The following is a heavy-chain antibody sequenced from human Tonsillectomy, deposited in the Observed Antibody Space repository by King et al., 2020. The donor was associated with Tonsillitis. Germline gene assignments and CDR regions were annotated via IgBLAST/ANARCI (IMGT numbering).Heavy chain of an antibody. CDR2: IYSGGST. D-gene: IGHD3-22*01. J-gene: IGHJ4*02. CDR1: GFTVSSNY. Sequence: VQLVESGGGLVQPGGSLRLSCAASGFTVSSNYMSWVRQAPGKGLEWVSVIYSGGSTYYADSVKGRFTISRDNSKNTLYLQMNSLRAEDTAVYYCARALVDYYDRSGYFPDYWGQGTLVTVSS. CDR3: ARALVDYYDRSGYFPDY. V-gene: IGHV3-66*01.